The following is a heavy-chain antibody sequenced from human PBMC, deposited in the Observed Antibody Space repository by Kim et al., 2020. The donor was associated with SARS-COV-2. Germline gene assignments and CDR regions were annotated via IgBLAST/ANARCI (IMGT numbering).Heavy chain of an antibody. D-gene: IGHD6-19*01. Sequence: GGSLKLSCAASGFTFSGSAMHWVRQASGKGLEWVGRIRSKAKSYATADAASVKGRFTISRDDSKNKAHLQINSLNNGDTAVFYCTRPNVAVALAGYDFDSWGQGTLVTVSS. CDR1: GFTFSGSA. J-gene: IGHJ4*02. CDR3: TRPNVAVALAGYDFDS. CDR2: IRSKAKSYAT. V-gene: IGHV3-73*01.